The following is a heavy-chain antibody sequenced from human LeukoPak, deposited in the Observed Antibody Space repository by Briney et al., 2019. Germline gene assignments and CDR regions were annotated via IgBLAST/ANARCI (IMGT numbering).Heavy chain of an antibody. D-gene: IGHD3-16*01. Sequence: SVKVSCKASGGTFSSYAISWVRQAPGQGLEWMGGIIPIFGTANYAQKFQGRVTITADKSTSTAYMELSSLRSEDTAVYYCARALPDALGGIGNVFDIWGQGTMVTVSS. CDR3: ARALPDALGGIGNVFDI. V-gene: IGHV1-69*06. J-gene: IGHJ3*02. CDR1: GGTFSSYA. CDR2: IIPIFGTA.